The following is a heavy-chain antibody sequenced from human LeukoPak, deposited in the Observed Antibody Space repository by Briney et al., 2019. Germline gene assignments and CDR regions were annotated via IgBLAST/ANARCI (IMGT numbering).Heavy chain of an antibody. CDR3: ARSVRRGSGWYGDFDY. Sequence: GESLKISCKGSGYSFTSYWIGWVRQMPGKGLEWMGIIYPGDSDTRYSPSFQGQVTISADKSISTAYLQWSSLKASDTAMYYCARSVRRGSGWYGDFDYWGQGTLVTVSS. D-gene: IGHD6-19*01. CDR2: IYPGDSDT. V-gene: IGHV5-51*01. CDR1: GYSFTSYW. J-gene: IGHJ4*02.